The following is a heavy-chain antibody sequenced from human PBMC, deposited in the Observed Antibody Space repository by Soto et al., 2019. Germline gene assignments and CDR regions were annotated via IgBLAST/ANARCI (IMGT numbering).Heavy chain of an antibody. CDR2: ISYDGSNN. Sequence: GGSLRLSCAASGFTFSTYAMHWVRQAPGKGLEWVTFISYDGSNNYYADSVKGRFTVSRDNSKNTLYLQMNSLRTEDTAVYYCAKGSPITMVRGVIYYYYGMDVWGQGTTVT. D-gene: IGHD3-10*01. CDR1: GFTFSTYA. CDR3: AKGSPITMVRGVIYYYYGMDV. J-gene: IGHJ6*02. V-gene: IGHV3-30-3*01.